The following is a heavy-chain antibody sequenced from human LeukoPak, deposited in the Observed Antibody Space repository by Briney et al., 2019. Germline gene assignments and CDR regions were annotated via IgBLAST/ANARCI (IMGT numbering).Heavy chain of an antibody. CDR3: ARYLLAYCGGDCPFDY. D-gene: IGHD2-21*02. CDR1: GFTFSDYY. Sequence: EGSLRLSCAASGFTFSDYYMSWIRQAPGKELEWVSYISSSGSTIYYADSVKGRFTISRDNAKNSLYLQMNSLRAEDTAVYYCARYLLAYCGGDCPFDYWGQGTLVTVSS. CDR2: ISSSGSTI. J-gene: IGHJ4*02. V-gene: IGHV3-11*01.